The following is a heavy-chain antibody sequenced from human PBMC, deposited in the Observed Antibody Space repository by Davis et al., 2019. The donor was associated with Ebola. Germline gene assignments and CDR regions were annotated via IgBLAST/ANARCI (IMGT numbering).Heavy chain of an antibody. V-gene: IGHV4-59*08. CDR1: GGSISSYY. CDR3: ARQTYY. Sequence: MPSETLSLTCTVSGGSISSYYWSWIRQPPGKGLEWIGYIYYSGSTSYNPSLRGRVTISVDTSKKQFSLKLTSVTAADTAVFYCARQTYYWGQGILVTVSS. CDR2: IYYSGST. J-gene: IGHJ4*02.